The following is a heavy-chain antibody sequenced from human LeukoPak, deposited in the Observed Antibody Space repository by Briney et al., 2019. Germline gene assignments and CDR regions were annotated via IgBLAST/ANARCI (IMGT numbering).Heavy chain of an antibody. CDR2: INPNSGDT. CDR1: GYTFTGYY. J-gene: IGHJ4*02. V-gene: IGHV1-2*02. D-gene: IGHD1-26*01. CDR3: ARGSGSYLGLFDY. Sequence: GASVKVSCKASGYTFTGYYMHWVRQAPGQGLEWMGWINPNSGDTNYAQKFQGRVTMTRDTSISTAYMELSRLTSDDTAVYYCARGSGSYLGLFDYWGQGTLVTVSS.